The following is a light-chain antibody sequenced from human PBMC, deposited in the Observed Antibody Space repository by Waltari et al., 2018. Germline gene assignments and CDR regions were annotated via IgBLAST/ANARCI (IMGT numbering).Light chain of an antibody. CDR1: QSVGSSS. CDR2: RAS. Sequence: EIVLTQSPGPASLSPGERVPLSCRASQSVGSSSLAWYQQKPGQAPRLVIYRASRRATGLPDRCRGSGSGTDFSLTISRLDPEDFAVYYCQQHGTLPATFGQGTKVEIK. CDR3: QQHGTLPAT. J-gene: IGKJ1*01. V-gene: IGKV3-20*01.